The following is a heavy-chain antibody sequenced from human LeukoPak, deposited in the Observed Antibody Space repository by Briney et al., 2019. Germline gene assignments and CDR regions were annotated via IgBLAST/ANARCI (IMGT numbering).Heavy chain of an antibody. J-gene: IGHJ4*02. CDR2: TYYRSKWYN. V-gene: IGHV6-1*01. Sequence: SQTLSLTCAISGDSVSSNSAAWNWIRRSPSRGLEWLGRTYYRSKWYNDYAESVKSRITINSDTSKNQFSLHLNSVTPEDTAVYYCARKGTVTTPFDYWGQGNLVTVSS. CDR1: GDSVSSNSAA. D-gene: IGHD4-11*01. CDR3: ARKGTVTTPFDY.